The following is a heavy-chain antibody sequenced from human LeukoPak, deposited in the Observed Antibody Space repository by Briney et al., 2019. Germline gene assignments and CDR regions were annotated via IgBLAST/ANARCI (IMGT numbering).Heavy chain of an antibody. J-gene: IGHJ4*02. D-gene: IGHD6-13*01. V-gene: IGHV3-30*01. CDR3: ARGVRTWYRIDY. Sequence: PGGSLRLSCVASGFPFSSYSFHWVRQAPGKGLEWVALLSYDGSIKHYADSVKGRFTLSRDNSKSSVYLQMDSLKADDTAVYYCARGVRTWYRIDYWGQGTLVTVSS. CDR2: LSYDGSIK. CDR1: GFPFSSYS.